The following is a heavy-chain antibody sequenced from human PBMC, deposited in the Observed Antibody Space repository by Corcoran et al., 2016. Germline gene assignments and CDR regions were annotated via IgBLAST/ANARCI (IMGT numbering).Heavy chain of an antibody. D-gene: IGHD6-25*01. Sequence: QVQLVQSGAEVKKPGASVKVSCKASGYTFTSYGISGVGQAPGQGLEGMGWISAYNGNTNYAQKLQGRVTMTTDTSMRTAYMELRSLRSDDTAVYYCARERSASGWLYYYYGMDVWGQGTTVTVSS. CDR3: ARERSASGWLYYYYGMDV. J-gene: IGHJ6*02. CDR2: ISAYNGNT. V-gene: IGHV1-18*01. CDR1: GYTFTSYG.